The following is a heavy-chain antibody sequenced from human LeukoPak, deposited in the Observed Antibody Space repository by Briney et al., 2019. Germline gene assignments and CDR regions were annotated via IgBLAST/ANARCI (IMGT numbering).Heavy chain of an antibody. D-gene: IGHD6-19*01. CDR1: GFTFSNYW. V-gene: IGHV3-74*01. J-gene: IGHJ4*02. CDR3: AKSRSQWLVRPSFDY. CDR2: INTDESRT. Sequence: QAGGSLRLSCAASGFTFSNYWMHWVRHVPGKGLVWVSRINTDESRTNYADSVEGRFTISRDNAKNTLYLQMNSLRAEDTAVYYCAKSRSQWLVRPSFDYWGQGTLVTVSS.